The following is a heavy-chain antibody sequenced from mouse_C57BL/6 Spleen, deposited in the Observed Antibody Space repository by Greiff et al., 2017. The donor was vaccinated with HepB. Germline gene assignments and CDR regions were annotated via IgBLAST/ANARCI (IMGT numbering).Heavy chain of an antibody. V-gene: IGHV1-81*01. Sequence: LQESGAELARPGASVKLSCKASGYTFTSYGISWVKQRTGQGLEWIGEIYPRSGNTYYNEKFKGKATLTADKSSSTAYMELRSLTSEDSAVYFCARRITTVVAPYAMDYWGQGTSVTVSS. CDR1: GYTFTSYG. CDR3: ARRITTVVAPYAMDY. CDR2: IYPRSGNT. J-gene: IGHJ4*01. D-gene: IGHD1-1*01.